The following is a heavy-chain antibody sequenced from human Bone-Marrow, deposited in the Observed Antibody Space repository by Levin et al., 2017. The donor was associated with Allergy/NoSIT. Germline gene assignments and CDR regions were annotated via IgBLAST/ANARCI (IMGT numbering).Heavy chain of an antibody. Sequence: LSQTLSLTCSVSGGSINNYYWSWIRQPPGKGLEWIGYVYHDGTTNYKPSLSSRLTISMDTSKDQISLYLSSVTAADTAVYYCAKVPDFWGQGALVTVS. CDR2: VYHDGTT. CDR3: AKVPDF. CDR1: GGSINNYY. J-gene: IGHJ4*02. V-gene: IGHV4-59*08.